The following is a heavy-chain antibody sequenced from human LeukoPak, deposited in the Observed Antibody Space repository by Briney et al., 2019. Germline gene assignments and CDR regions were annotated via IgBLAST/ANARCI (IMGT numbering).Heavy chain of an antibody. J-gene: IGHJ4*02. D-gene: IGHD4-17*01. CDR2: INHSGST. CDR1: GGSFSGYY. Sequence: PSETLSLTCAVSGGSFSGYYWSWIRQPPGKGLEWIGEINHSGSTNYNPSLKSRVTISVDTSKNQFSLKLSSVTTADTAVYYCARYGGLRSDYWGQGTLVTVSS. CDR3: ARYGGLRSDY. V-gene: IGHV4-34*01.